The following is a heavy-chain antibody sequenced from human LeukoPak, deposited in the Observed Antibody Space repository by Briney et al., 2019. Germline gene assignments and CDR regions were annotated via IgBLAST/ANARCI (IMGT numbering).Heavy chain of an antibody. CDR1: GFTFDDYA. J-gene: IGHJ4*02. D-gene: IGHD3-22*01. CDR3: AKDTGYYYDSSNYWV. CDR2: ISWNSGSI. V-gene: IGHV3-9*01. Sequence: GGSLRLSCAASGFTFDDYAMHWVRQPPGKGLEWVSGISWNSGSIGYADSVKGRFTISRDNAKNSQYLQMNSLRAEDTALYYCAKDTGYYYDSSNYWVWGQGTLVTVSS.